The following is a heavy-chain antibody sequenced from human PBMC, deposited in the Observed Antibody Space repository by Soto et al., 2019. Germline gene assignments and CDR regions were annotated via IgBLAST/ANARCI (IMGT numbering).Heavy chain of an antibody. CDR2: ISSGGRAT. CDR3: ARRARDGYNSPIES. J-gene: IGHJ4*02. CDR1: GFTFTDYA. Sequence: EVQLSESGGGLVQPGGSLRLSCAASGFTFTDYAMNCVRQAPGKGLEWVAAISSGGRATWYGDSVKGRFSISRDISKSTLFLQLSSLRAEDTAVYYCARRARDGYNSPIESWGQGTLVTVSS. V-gene: IGHV3-23*01. D-gene: IGHD5-12*01.